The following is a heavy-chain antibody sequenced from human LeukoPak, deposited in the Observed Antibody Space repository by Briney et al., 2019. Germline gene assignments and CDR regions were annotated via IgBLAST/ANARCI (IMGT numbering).Heavy chain of an antibody. J-gene: IGHJ6*04. V-gene: IGHV3-21*01. Sequence: GGSLRLSCAASGFPFSSYSMNWVRPAPGKGLEWVSSLSSSSSYIYYADSVKGRFTISRDNAKNSLYLQMNSLRAEDTAVYYCARDIVVVPAAIYYYYYYGMDVWGKGTTVTVSS. CDR2: LSSSSSYI. CDR3: ARDIVVVPAAIYYYYYYGMDV. D-gene: IGHD2-2*01. CDR1: GFPFSSYS.